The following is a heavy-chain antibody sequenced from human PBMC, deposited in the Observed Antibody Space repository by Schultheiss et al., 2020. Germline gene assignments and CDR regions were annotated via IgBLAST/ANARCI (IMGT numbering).Heavy chain of an antibody. CDR2: INHSGST. D-gene: IGHD2-2*01. Sequence: SETLSLTCAVYGGSFSGYYWSWIRQPPGKGLEWIGEINHSGSTNYNPSLKSRVTISVDTSKNQFSLKLSSVTAADTAVYYCARGCSSTSCVPHWGQGTLVTVSS. CDR3: ARGCSSTSCVPH. J-gene: IGHJ4*02. V-gene: IGHV4-34*01. CDR1: GGSFSGYY.